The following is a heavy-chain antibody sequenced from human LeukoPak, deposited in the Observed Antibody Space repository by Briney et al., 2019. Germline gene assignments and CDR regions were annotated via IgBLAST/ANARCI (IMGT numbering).Heavy chain of an antibody. Sequence: AISGSGGSTYYADSVKGRFTISRDNSKNTLYLQMNSLRAEDTAVYYCAASYIAVAGSYFDYWGQGTLVTVSS. V-gene: IGHV3-23*01. D-gene: IGHD6-19*01. CDR2: ISGSGGST. J-gene: IGHJ4*02. CDR3: AASYIAVAGSYFDY.